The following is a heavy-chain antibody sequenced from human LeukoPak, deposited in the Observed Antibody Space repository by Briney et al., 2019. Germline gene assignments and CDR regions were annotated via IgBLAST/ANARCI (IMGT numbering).Heavy chain of an antibody. Sequence: ASVKVSCKASGGTFSSYAISWVRQAPGQGLEWVGGIIPIFGTANYAQKFQGRVTITADESTSTAYMELSSLRSEDTAVYYCARDKPYHDAFDIWGQGTMVTVSS. D-gene: IGHD3-22*01. CDR1: GGTFSSYA. CDR2: IIPIFGTA. J-gene: IGHJ3*02. V-gene: IGHV1-69*13. CDR3: ARDKPYHDAFDI.